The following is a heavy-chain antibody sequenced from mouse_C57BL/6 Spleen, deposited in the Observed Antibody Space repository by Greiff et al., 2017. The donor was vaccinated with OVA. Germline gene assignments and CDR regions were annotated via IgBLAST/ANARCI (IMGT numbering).Heavy chain of an antibody. CDR3: ARMGYGNAWFAY. V-gene: IGHV1-80*01. J-gene: IGHJ3*01. D-gene: IGHD2-1*01. CDR1: GYAFSSYW. CDR2: IYPGDGDT. Sequence: VQLQQSGAELVKPGASVKISCKASGYAFSSYWMNWVKQRPGKGLEWIGQIYPGDGDTNYNGKFKGKATLTADKSSSTAYMQLSSLTSEDSAVYFCARMGYGNAWFAYWGQGTLVTVSA.